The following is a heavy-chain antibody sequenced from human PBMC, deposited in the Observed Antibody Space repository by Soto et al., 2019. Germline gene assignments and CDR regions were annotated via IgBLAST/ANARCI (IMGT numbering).Heavy chain of an antibody. CDR3: ARGGRVDTAMAY. Sequence: GGSLRLSCAASGFTFSSYSMNWVRQAPGKGLEWVSSISSSSSYIYYADSVKGRFTISRDNAKNSLYLQMNSLRAEDTAVYYCARGGRVDTAMAYWGQGTLVTVXS. CDR1: GFTFSSYS. D-gene: IGHD5-18*01. J-gene: IGHJ4*02. V-gene: IGHV3-21*01. CDR2: ISSSSSYI.